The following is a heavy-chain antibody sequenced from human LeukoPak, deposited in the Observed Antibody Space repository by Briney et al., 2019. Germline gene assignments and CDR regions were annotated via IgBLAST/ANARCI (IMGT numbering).Heavy chain of an antibody. CDR2: IDYSGST. J-gene: IGHJ4*02. Sequence: SETLSLTCTVSGGSIISTTYYWGWIRQPPGEGLEWIGSIDYSGSTYYNPSLKSRVTISVDTSKNQFSLKLSSVTAADTAVYYCARVVPAVRYYFDYWGQGTLVTVSS. D-gene: IGHD2-2*01. CDR3: ARVVPAVRYYFDY. V-gene: IGHV4-39*07. CDR1: GGSIISTTYY.